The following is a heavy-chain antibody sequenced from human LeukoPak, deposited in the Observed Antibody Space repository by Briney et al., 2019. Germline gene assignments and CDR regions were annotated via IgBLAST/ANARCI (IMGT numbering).Heavy chain of an antibody. Sequence: SVKVSCKASGGTFSSYAISWVRQAPGQGLEWMGRIIPIFGIANYAQKFQGRVTITADKSTSTAYMELSSLRSEDTAVYYCARNGNLAAGTNYYYYYGMDVWGQGTTVTVS. CDR2: IIPIFGIA. CDR3: ARNGNLAAGTNYYYYYGMDV. J-gene: IGHJ6*02. CDR1: GGTFSSYA. V-gene: IGHV1-69*04. D-gene: IGHD6-13*01.